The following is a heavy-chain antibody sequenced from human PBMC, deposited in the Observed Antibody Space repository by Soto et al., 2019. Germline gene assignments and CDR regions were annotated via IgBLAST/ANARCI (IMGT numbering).Heavy chain of an antibody. D-gene: IGHD1-26*01. Sequence: GGSLRLSCAASGFTFSSYATSWVRQAPGKGLEWVSAISGSGGSTYYADSVKGRFTISRDNSKNTLYLQMNSLRAEDTAVYYCAKDIKHSGSYSPNSWFDPWGQGSLVTVPS. CDR3: AKDIKHSGSYSPNSWFDP. J-gene: IGHJ5*02. CDR2: ISGSGGST. V-gene: IGHV3-23*01. CDR1: GFTFSSYA.